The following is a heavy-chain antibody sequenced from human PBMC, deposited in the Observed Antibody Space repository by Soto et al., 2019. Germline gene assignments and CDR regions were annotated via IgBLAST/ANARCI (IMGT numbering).Heavy chain of an antibody. Sequence: QVRLVQSGAEVKEPGASVKVSCKASGYTFNRYAMHWVRQAPGQSLEWMGWINADNGNTKYSPKIQGRVTITRDTSGSTAYMEPRSLRCEDSAVYNSARVARWVVVAVAASRGWFDPWGEGTLVTVSS. V-gene: IGHV1-3*01. CDR2: INADNGNT. CDR1: GYTFNRYA. D-gene: IGHD2-15*01. CDR3: ARVARWVVVAVAASRGWFDP. J-gene: IGHJ5*02.